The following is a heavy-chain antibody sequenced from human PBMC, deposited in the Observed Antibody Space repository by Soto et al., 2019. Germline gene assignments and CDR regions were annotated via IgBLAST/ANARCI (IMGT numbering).Heavy chain of an antibody. J-gene: IGHJ6*02. CDR2: VYSTGGV. V-gene: IGHV4-4*07. D-gene: IGHD1-26*01. Sequence: QLQLHESGPGLVKPSETLSLTCNVSGDSIGRFYWSWIRQSAGKGLEWIGRVYSTGGVTYNPALKGRVPISLDRSTNHVSLEMNSVTAADTAVYFCARDLSGTGLDIWGRGTRVSVSS. CDR3: ARDLSGTGLDI. CDR1: GDSIGRFY.